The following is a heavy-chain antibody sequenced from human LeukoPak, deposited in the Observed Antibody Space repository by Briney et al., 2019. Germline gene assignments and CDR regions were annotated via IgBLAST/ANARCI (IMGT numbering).Heavy chain of an antibody. J-gene: IGHJ4*02. D-gene: IGHD5-18*01. Sequence: GGSLRLSCAASGFTVSSNYMSWVRQAPGKGLEWVSVIYSGGSTYYADSVKGRFTISRDNSKNTLYLQMNSLRAEDTAVNYCASGYSYGYLGYWGQGTLVTVSS. CDR2: IYSGGST. CDR3: ASGYSYGYLGY. V-gene: IGHV3-66*02. CDR1: GFTVSSNY.